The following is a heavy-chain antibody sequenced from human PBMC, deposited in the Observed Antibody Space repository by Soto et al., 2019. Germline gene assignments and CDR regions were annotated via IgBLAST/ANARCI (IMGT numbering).Heavy chain of an antibody. CDR3: ARLVVPAAAVHYYYYGMDV. D-gene: IGHD2-2*01. CDR1: GGSFSGYY. Sequence: SETLSLTCAVCGGSFSGYYWSWIRQPPGKGLEWIGEINHSGSTNYNPSLKSRVTISVDTSKNQFSLKLSSVTAADTAVYYCARLVVPAAAVHYYYYGMDVWGQGTTVTVSS. V-gene: IGHV4-34*01. J-gene: IGHJ6*02. CDR2: INHSGST.